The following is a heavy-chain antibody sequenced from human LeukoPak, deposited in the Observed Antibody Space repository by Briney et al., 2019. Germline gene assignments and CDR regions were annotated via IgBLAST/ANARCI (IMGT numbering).Heavy chain of an antibody. CDR2: IYYSGST. V-gene: IGHV4-39*07. CDR1: GGSISSSSYY. Sequence: PSETLSLTCTVSGGSISSSSYYWGWIRQPPGKGLEWIGSIYYSGSTNYNPSLKSRVTISVDTSKNQFSLKLSSVTAADTAVYYCARSNSKLFWDYYYYGMDVWGQGTTVTVSS. J-gene: IGHJ6*02. D-gene: IGHD4-4*01. CDR3: ARSNSKLFWDYYYYGMDV.